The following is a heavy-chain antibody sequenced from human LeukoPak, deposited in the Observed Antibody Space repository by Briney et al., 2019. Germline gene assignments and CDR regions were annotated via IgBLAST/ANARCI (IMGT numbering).Heavy chain of an antibody. CDR2: INHSGST. CDR1: GGSISSYY. Sequence: NPSETLSLTCTVSGGSISSYYWSWIRQPPGKGLEWIGEINHSGSTNYNPSLKSRVTISVDTSKNQFSLKLSSVTAADTAVYYCARPGRQWLLNGGHYFDYWGQGTLVTVSS. J-gene: IGHJ4*02. D-gene: IGHD6-19*01. CDR3: ARPGRQWLLNGGHYFDY. V-gene: IGHV4-34*01.